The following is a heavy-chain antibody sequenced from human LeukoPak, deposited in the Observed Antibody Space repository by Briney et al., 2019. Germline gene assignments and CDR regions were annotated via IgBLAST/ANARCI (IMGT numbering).Heavy chain of an antibody. D-gene: IGHD6-19*01. CDR2: IYYSGST. V-gene: IGHV4-59*01. Sequence: PSETLSLTCTVSGGSISSYYWSWIRQPPGKGLEWIGYIYYSGSTNYNPSLKSRVTISVDTSKNQFSLKLSSVTTADTAVYYCARNGQNEYSSGWYGLDYWGQGTLVTVSS. CDR1: GGSISSYY. CDR3: ARNGQNEYSSGWYGLDY. J-gene: IGHJ4*02.